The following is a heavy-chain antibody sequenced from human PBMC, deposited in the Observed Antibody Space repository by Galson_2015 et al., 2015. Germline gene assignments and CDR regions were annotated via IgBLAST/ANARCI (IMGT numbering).Heavy chain of an antibody. Sequence: SETLSLTCTVSGGSISSYYWSWIRQPPGKGLEWIGYIYLSGSTNYNPSLKSRVTISADTSKNQFSLKLSSVTAADTAIYYCASTPLLGYCTTTSCYGLFDYDYMDVWGKGTTVTVSS. CDR2: IYLSGST. CDR3: ASTPLLGYCTTTSCYGLFDYDYMDV. J-gene: IGHJ6*03. D-gene: IGHD2-2*01. CDR1: GGSISSYY. V-gene: IGHV4-59*01.